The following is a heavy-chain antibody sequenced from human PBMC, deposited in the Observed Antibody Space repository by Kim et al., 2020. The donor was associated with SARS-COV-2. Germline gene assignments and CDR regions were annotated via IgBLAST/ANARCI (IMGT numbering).Heavy chain of an antibody. CDR3: ARERTTVTPNNWFDP. Sequence: GGSLRLSCAASAFTFSSYWMSWVRQAPGKGLEWVANINQDGSEKYYVDSVKGRFTISRDNAKNSLYLQMNSLRAEDTAVYYCARERTTVTPNNWFDPWGQGTLVTVSS. J-gene: IGHJ5*02. D-gene: IGHD4-17*01. CDR1: AFTFSSYW. CDR2: INQDGSEK. V-gene: IGHV3-7*01.